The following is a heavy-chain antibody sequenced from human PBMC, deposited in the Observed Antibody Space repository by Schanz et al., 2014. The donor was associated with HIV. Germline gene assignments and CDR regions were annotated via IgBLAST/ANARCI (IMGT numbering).Heavy chain of an antibody. J-gene: IGHJ3*02. V-gene: IGHV1-2*02. CDR3: ARGIVGATPAFDI. D-gene: IGHD1-26*01. Sequence: QVPLVQSGAEVKKPGSSVKVSCKTFGGTFRTFAISWVRQAPGQGLEWMGGINPNSGGTNYAQKFQGRVTMTRDTSISTAYMELSRLRSDDTAVYYCARGIVGATPAFDIWGQGTMVTVSS. CDR1: GGTFRTFA. CDR2: INPNSGGT.